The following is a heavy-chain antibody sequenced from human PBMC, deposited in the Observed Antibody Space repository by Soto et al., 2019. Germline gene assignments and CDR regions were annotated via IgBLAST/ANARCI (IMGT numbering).Heavy chain of an antibody. V-gene: IGHV3-21*01. CDR2: ISSSSSYI. J-gene: IGHJ4*02. CDR3: AREGIAAALDY. CDR1: GFTFSSYW. D-gene: IGHD6-13*01. Sequence: GGSLRLSCASSGFTFSSYWMHLVRQAPGKGLEWVSPISSSSSYIYYADSVKGRFTISRDNAKNSLYLQVNSLRAEDTAVYYCAREGIAAALDYWGQGTLVTVSS.